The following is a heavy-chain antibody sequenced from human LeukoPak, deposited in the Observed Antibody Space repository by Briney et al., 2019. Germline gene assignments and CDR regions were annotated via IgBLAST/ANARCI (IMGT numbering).Heavy chain of an antibody. V-gene: IGHV1-69*13. D-gene: IGHD3-22*01. J-gene: IGHJ3*02. CDR3: AVYYDSSGYGTAVDI. CDR2: IIPIFGTP. CDR1: GGTFSNFA. Sequence: ASVKVSCKASGGTFSNFAINWVRQAPGQGLEWMGGIIPIFGTPRYAQNFEGRVTITADESTSTAYMELISLTSEDTAVYYCAVYYDSSGYGTAVDIWGQGTMVTVS.